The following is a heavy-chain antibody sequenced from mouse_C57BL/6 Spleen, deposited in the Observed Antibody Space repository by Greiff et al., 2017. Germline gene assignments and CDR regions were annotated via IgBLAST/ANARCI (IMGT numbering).Heavy chain of an antibody. CDR3: TDRGGYSSWFAY. Sequence: QVQLQQSGAELVRPGASVTLSCKASGYTFTDYDMHWVKQTPVHGLEWIGAIDPETGGTAYNQKFKGKAILTADKSSSTAYMELRSLTSEDSAVYCGTDRGGYSSWFAYWGQGTLVTVSA. J-gene: IGHJ3*01. CDR1: GYTFTDYD. CDR2: IDPETGGT. D-gene: IGHD2-3*01. V-gene: IGHV1-15*01.